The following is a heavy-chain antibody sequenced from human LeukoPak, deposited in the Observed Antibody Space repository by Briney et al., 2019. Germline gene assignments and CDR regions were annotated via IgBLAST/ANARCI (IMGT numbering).Heavy chain of an antibody. V-gene: IGHV4-34*01. CDR1: GGSFSSYY. Sequence: SETPSLTCAVYGGSFSSYYWSWVRQPPGKGLEWIGEINHSGSTNYNPSLKSRVTISVDTSKNQFSLKLSSVTAADTAVYYCAQSSWYPQGLDYWGQGTLVTVSS. CDR3: AQSSWYPQGLDY. J-gene: IGHJ4*02. D-gene: IGHD6-13*01. CDR2: INHSGST.